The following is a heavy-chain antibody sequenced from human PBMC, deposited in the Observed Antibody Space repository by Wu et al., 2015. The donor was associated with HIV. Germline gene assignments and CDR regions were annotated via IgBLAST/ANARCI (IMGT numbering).Heavy chain of an antibody. CDR2: INPNGGGT. CDR1: GYTFTGYF. D-gene: IGHD6-19*01. V-gene: IGHV1-2*02. CDR3: ATDGDYISGSVY. Sequence: QMQLVQSGAEVKKPGASLKVSCKASGYTFTGYFIVWVRQAPGQGLEWLGYINPNGGGTTYAQKFQGRVTMTRDTSISTVYMEVAGLRSDDTAVYYCATDGDYISGSVYWGQGTLVTVSS. J-gene: IGHJ4*02.